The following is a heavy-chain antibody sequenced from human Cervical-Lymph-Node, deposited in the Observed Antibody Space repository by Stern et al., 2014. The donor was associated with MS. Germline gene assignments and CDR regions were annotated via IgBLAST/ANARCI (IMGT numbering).Heavy chain of an antibody. CDR3: ARHGIGFGGNSALDY. J-gene: IGHJ4*02. CDR1: GYRFISYW. V-gene: IGHV5-51*01. CDR2: IWPGDSDA. Sequence: EVQLVQSGAEVKKSGESLKISCQTSGYRFISYWIGWVRQEPGKGLEWMGFIWPGDSDARYSPSFQGQVTISVDRSISTAYLQWNSLRASDTAIYYCARHGIGFGGNSALDYWGQGTLVAVSS. D-gene: IGHD4-23*01.